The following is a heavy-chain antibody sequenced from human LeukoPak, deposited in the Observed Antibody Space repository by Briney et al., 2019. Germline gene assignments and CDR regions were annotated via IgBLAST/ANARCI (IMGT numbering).Heavy chain of an antibody. CDR1: GFTFSSYW. J-gene: IGHJ4*02. V-gene: IGHV3-7*01. Sequence: GGSLRLSCAASGFTFSSYWMSWVRQAPGKGLEWVANIKQDGSEKYYVDSVKGRFTISRDNAKNSLYLQMNSLRAEDTAVYYCAKSLRPYYGSECYDYWGQGTLVTVSS. CDR2: IKQDGSEK. D-gene: IGHD3-10*01. CDR3: AKSLRPYYGSECYDY.